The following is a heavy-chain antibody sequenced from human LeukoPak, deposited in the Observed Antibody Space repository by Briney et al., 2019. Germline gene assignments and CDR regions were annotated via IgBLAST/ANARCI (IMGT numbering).Heavy chain of an antibody. CDR1: GGTFSSYA. J-gene: IGHJ5*02. CDR3: ARAVVVPAAIVWFDP. CDR2: IIPIFGTA. Sequence: SVKVSCKASGGTFSSYAISWVRQAPGQGLEWMGGIIPIFGTANYAQKFQGRVTITTDESTSTAYIELSSLRSEDTAVYYCARAVVVPAAIVWFDPWGQGTLVTVSS. V-gene: IGHV1-69*05. D-gene: IGHD2-2*01.